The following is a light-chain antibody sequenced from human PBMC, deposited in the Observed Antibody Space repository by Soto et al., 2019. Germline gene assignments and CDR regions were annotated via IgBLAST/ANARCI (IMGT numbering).Light chain of an antibody. CDR1: SSNIGAGYD. CDR3: QSYDTGLSVV. J-gene: IGLJ2*01. V-gene: IGLV1-40*01. Sequence: QLVLTQPPSVSGAPGQRVTISCTGSSSNIGAGYDVHWYQQLPGTAPKLLMYANSNRPSGVPDRFSGSKSGTSASLAITGLQAGDESDYYCQSYDTGLSVVFGGGTKLTVL. CDR2: ANS.